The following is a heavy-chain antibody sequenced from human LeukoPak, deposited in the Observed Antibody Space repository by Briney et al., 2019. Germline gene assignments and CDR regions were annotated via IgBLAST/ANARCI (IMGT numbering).Heavy chain of an antibody. CDR3: ARGHSVYYDY. CDR2: IYASGIT. CDR1: GGSISGYY. J-gene: IGHJ4*02. V-gene: IGHV4-4*07. D-gene: IGHD3-22*01. Sequence: SETLSLTCTVSGGSISGYYWSWIRQPAGKGLEWIGRIYASGITNYNPALKSRVTMSLDTSKNQFSLQVSSVTAADTAVYYCARGHSVYYDYWGQGTLVTVSS.